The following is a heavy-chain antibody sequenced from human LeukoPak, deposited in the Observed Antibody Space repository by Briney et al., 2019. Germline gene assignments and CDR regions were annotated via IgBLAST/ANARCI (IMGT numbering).Heavy chain of an antibody. V-gene: IGHV4-38-2*02. CDR3: ARYDEYYDILGI. CDR1: GYSISSGYY. D-gene: IGHD3-9*01. J-gene: IGHJ3*02. CDR2: IYHSGST. Sequence: SETLSLTCTVSGYSISSGYYWGWIRQPPGKGLEWIGSIYHSGSTYYNPSLKSRVTISVDTSKNQFSLKLSSVTAADTAVYYCARYDEYYDILGIWGQGTIVTVSS.